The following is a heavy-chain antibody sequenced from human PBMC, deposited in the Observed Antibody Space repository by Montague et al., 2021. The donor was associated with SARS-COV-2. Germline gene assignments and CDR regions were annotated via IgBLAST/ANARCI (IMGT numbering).Heavy chain of an antibody. V-gene: IGHV2-70*01. CDR3: ARIPRTGITLYYYYGMDV. D-gene: IGHD3-10*01. Sequence: PALVKPTQTLTLTCTFSGFSLSTSGMCVSWIRQPPGKALEWLALIDWDDDKYYSTSLKTRLTISKDTSKNQVVLTMTNMDPVDTATYYCARIPRTGITLYYYYGMDVRGQGTTVTVSS. CDR1: GFSLSTSGMC. CDR2: IDWDDDK. J-gene: IGHJ6*02.